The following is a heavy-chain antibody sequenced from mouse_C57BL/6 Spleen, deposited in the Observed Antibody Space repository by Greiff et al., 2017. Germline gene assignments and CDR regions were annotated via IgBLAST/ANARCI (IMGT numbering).Heavy chain of an antibody. V-gene: IGHV1-39*01. D-gene: IGHD2-4*01. CDR2: INPNYGTT. CDR1: GYSFTDYN. CDR3: ARKDDYDGFAY. Sequence: EVQLQQSGPELVKPGASVKISCKASGYSFTDYNMNWVKQSNGNSLEWIGEINPNYGTTSYNQKFKGKATLTVDQSSSTAYMQRNSLTSEDSAVYDSARKDDYDGFAYWGQGTMVTVSA. J-gene: IGHJ3*01.